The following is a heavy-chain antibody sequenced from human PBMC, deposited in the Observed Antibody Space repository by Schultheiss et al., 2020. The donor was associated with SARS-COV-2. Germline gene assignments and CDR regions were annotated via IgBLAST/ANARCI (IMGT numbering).Heavy chain of an antibody. Sequence: GGSLRLSCAASGFTFSGSAMHWVRQASGKGLEWVGRIRSKANSYATAYAASVKGRFTISRDDSKNTAYLQMNSLRAEDTAVNYCARDRVTGGAPNWFDPWGQGTLVTVSS. CDR2: IRSKANSYAT. CDR3: ARDRVTGGAPNWFDP. D-gene: IGHD1-26*01. J-gene: IGHJ5*02. V-gene: IGHV3-73*01. CDR1: GFTFSGSA.